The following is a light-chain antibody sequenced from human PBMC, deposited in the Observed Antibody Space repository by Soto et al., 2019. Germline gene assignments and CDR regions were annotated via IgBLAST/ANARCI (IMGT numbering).Light chain of an antibody. Sequence: DIVMTQSPDSLAVSLGERATINCKSSQSVLYSSNNKNYLAWYHQKPGQSPRLLLYWASTRESGVPERFSGSGSGTDFTLSISRLQAEDVAVYYCQQYYNPPYTLGQGTKLEIK. V-gene: IGKV4-1*01. CDR1: QSVLYSSNNKNY. CDR3: QQYYNPPYT. CDR2: WAS. J-gene: IGKJ2*01.